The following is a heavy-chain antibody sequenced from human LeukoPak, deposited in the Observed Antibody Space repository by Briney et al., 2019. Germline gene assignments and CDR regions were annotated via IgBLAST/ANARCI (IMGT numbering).Heavy chain of an antibody. V-gene: IGHV1-3*01. D-gene: IGHD3-22*01. CDR1: GYTFTSYA. CDR3: ARSRGYYDSSGYYSLDY. CDR2: INAGNGNT. J-gene: IGHJ4*02. Sequence: ASVKVSCKASGYTFTSYAMHWVRQAPGQRLEWMGWINAGNGNTKYSQKLQGRVTITRDTSASTAYMELSSLRSEDTAVYYCARSRGYYDSSGYYSLDYWGQGTLVTVSS.